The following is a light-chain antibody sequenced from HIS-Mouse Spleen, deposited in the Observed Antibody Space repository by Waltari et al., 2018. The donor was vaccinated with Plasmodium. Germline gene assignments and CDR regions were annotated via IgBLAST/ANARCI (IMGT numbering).Light chain of an antibody. V-gene: IGLV3-25*03. CDR2: KDS. CDR3: QSADSSGTPNWV. CDR1: ALPKPY. J-gene: IGLJ3*02. Sequence: SYELTQPPSVSVSPGQTARITSSGDALPKPYASWYQQKPGQAPVLVIYKDSERPSGIPERFSGSSSGTTVTLTISGVQAEDEADYYCQSADSSGTPNWVFGGGTKLTVL.